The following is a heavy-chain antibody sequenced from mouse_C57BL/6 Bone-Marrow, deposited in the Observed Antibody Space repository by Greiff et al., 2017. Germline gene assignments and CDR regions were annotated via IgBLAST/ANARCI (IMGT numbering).Heavy chain of an antibody. D-gene: IGHD2-3*01. CDR3: ARWGLLAFMDY. CDR2: INPSNGGT. J-gene: IGHJ4*01. CDR1: GYTFTSYW. V-gene: IGHV1-53*01. Sequence: VQLQQPGTELVKPGASVKLSCKASGYTFTSYWMHWVKQRPGQGLEWIGNINPSNGGTNYNEKFKSKATLTVDKSSSTAYMHLSSLTSEDSAVYDCARWGLLAFMDYWGQRTSVTVSS.